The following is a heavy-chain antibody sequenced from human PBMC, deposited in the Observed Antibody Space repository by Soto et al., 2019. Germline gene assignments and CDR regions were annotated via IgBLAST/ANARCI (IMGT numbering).Heavy chain of an antibody. D-gene: IGHD3-10*01. Sequence: PSETLSLTCTVSGASIGSGDYYWSWIRQPPGKGLEWIGYIYYSGSTYYNPSLKSRVTISVDTSKNHFSLKLSSVTAADTAVYYCARKSGFLWFGDLFFHDDMDVWGQGTTVTVSS. CDR3: ARKSGFLWFGDLFFHDDMDV. CDR1: GASIGSGDYY. J-gene: IGHJ6*02. CDR2: IYYSGST. V-gene: IGHV4-30-4*01.